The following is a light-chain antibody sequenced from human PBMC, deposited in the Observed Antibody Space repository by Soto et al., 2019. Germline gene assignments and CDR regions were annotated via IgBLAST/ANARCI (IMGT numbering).Light chain of an antibody. Sequence: QSVLTQPASVSGSPGQSITISCTGTSSDVGAFNFVSWYQQHPGKAPKLMIYDVRHRPSGVSDRFSGSKSGNTASLTIYGLQAEDEADYYCTSHTTTSPPVLFGGGTMLTVL. CDR3: TSHTTTSPPVL. V-gene: IGLV2-14*03. CDR1: SSDVGAFNF. J-gene: IGLJ2*01. CDR2: DVR.